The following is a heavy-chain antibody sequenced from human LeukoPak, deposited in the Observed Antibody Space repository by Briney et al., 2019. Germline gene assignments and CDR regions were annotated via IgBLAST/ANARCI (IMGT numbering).Heavy chain of an antibody. Sequence: PSETLSLTCTVSSGSLSSYHWSWIRQPAGKGLEWIGRIYSNGSTNYNASLKSRVTMSVDTSKNQISLKLTSVTAADTAVYYCAREVGNNWNDGAVYFDYWGQGTLVTVSS. J-gene: IGHJ4*02. CDR2: IYSNGST. V-gene: IGHV4-4*07. CDR3: AREVGNNWNDGAVYFDY. CDR1: SGSLSSYH. D-gene: IGHD1-1*01.